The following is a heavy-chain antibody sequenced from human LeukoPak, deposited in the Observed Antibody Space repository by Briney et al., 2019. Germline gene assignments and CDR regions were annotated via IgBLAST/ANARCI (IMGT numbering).Heavy chain of an antibody. CDR3: ARDEMTTVTAHAPRRAFDY. Sequence: SVKVSCKASGGTFSSYAISWVRQAPGQGLEWMGGIIPIFGTANYAQEIQGRVTITADESTSTAYMELSSLRSEDTAVYYCARDEMTTVTAHAPRRAFDYWGQGTLVTVSS. CDR1: GGTFSSYA. V-gene: IGHV1-69*01. D-gene: IGHD4-11*01. CDR2: IIPIFGTA. J-gene: IGHJ4*02.